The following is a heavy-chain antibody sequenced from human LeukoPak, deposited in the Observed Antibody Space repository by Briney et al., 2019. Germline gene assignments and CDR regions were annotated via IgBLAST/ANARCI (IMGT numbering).Heavy chain of an antibody. J-gene: IGHJ4*02. CDR1: GFTFRSYS. CDR2: ISSSSSSK. CDR3: ARVQGGWYYFDY. Sequence: GGSLRLSCAASGFTFRSYSMNWVRQAPGKGLERVSFISSSSSSKYYADSVKGRFTISRGNAKNSLYLQMNSLRADDTAVYYCARVQGGWYYFDYWGQGTLVTVSS. D-gene: IGHD2-15*01. V-gene: IGHV3-21*01.